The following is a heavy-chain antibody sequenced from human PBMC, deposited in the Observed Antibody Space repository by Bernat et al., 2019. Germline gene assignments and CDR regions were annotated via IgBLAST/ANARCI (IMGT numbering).Heavy chain of an antibody. CDR2: INHSGST. V-gene: IGHV4-34*01. CDR3: ARGTIFGVD. CDR1: GGSFSGYY. D-gene: IGHD3-3*01. J-gene: IGHJ4*02. Sequence: QVQLQQWGAGLLKPSETLSLTCAVYGGSFSGYYWSWIRQPPGKGLEWIGEINHSGSTNYNPSLTSRVTISVDTSKNQFSLKLSPVTAADTAVYYCARGTIFGVDWGQGTLVTVSS.